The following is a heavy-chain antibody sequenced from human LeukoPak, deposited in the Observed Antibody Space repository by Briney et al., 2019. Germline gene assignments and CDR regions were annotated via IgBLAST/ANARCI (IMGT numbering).Heavy chain of an antibody. D-gene: IGHD3-3*01. CDR1: GVSISSGGYY. Sequence: SSETLSLTCTVSGVSISSGGYYWSWIRQHPGKGLEWIGYIYYSGSTYYNPSLKSRVTISVDTSKNQFSLKLSSVTAADTAVYYCARAGGFFSPFGYWGQGTLVTVSS. CDR3: ARAGGFFSPFGY. CDR2: IYYSGST. V-gene: IGHV4-31*03. J-gene: IGHJ4*02.